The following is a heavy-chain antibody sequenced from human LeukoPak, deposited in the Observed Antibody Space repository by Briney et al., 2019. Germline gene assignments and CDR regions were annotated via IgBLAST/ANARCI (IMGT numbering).Heavy chain of an antibody. J-gene: IGHJ3*02. CDR1: GGSISSYY. CDR2: IYYSGST. CDR3: ARPVRDGYKSGAFDI. D-gene: IGHD5-24*01. V-gene: IGHV4-59*01. Sequence: SETLSLTCTVSGGSISSYYWSWIRQPPGKGLEWIGYIYYSGSTNYNPSLKSRVTISVDTSKNQFSLKLSSVTAADTAVYYCARPVRDGYKSGAFDIWGQGTMVTVSS.